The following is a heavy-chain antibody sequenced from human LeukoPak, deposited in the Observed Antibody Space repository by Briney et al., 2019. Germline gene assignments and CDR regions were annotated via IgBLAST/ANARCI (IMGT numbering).Heavy chain of an antibody. CDR3: ARGLFRYCSSTSCPWGY. CDR2: LNPNTGNT. J-gene: IGHJ4*02. V-gene: IGHV1-8*03. D-gene: IGHD2-2*01. CDR1: GYSYTNYD. Sequence: ASVKVSCKASGYSYTNYDINWVRQATGQGLEWMGWLNPNTGNTGYAQKFQGRVTITRNTSISTAYMELSSLRSEDTAVYYCARGLFRYCSSTSCPWGYWGQGTLVTVSS.